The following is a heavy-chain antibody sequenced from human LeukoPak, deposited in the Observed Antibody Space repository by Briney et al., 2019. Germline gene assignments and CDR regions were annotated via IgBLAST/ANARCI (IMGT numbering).Heavy chain of an antibody. CDR3: ARHGHGHYYYGMDV. J-gene: IGHJ6*02. CDR1: GGSISSYY. Sequence: SETLSLTCTVSGGSISSYYWSWIRKPPGKGLEWIGYIYYSGSTNYNPSLKSRVTISVDTSKNQISLKLSSVTAADTAVYYCARHGHGHYYYGMDVWGQGTTVTVSS. V-gene: IGHV4-59*08. CDR2: IYYSGST.